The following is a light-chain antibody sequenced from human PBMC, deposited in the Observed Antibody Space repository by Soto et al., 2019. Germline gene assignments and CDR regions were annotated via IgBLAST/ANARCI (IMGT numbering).Light chain of an antibody. CDR3: QNYNDYSRT. CDR1: QTISGW. J-gene: IGKJ5*01. Sequence: DIQMTQSPSTLSASVGDRVTINCRASQTISGWLAWYQQKPGKAPKLLIFNASTLKSGVPSRFSGSGFGTEFTLTISSLQPDDSATYYCQNYNDYSRTFGQGTRLEIK. V-gene: IGKV1-5*01. CDR2: NAS.